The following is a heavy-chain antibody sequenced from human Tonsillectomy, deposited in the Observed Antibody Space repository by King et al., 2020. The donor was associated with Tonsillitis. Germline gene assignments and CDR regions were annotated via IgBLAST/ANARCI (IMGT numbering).Heavy chain of an antibody. CDR2: FDPEDGDT. V-gene: IGHV1-24*01. Sequence: VQLVESGAEVKKPGASVKVSCTVSGYTLTELSMHWVRQAPGKGLEWMGGFDPEDGDTIYAQKFKGRVTMTEDTSTDTAYMELSSLRSEDTAVYYCATVRSVYYDSSGYYTNWFDPWGRGTLVTVSS. D-gene: IGHD3-22*01. J-gene: IGHJ5*02. CDR3: ATVRSVYYDSSGYYTNWFDP. CDR1: GYTLTELS.